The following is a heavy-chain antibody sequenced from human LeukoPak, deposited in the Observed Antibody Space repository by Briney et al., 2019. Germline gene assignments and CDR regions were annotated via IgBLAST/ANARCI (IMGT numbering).Heavy chain of an antibody. J-gene: IGHJ4*02. Sequence: SETLSLTCTVSGGSISSGGHYWSWIRQHPEKGLEWIGYIYYSGSTYYNPSLKSRVTISVDTSKNQFSLKLNSVTAADTAVYYCARGPGGYSYGYYFDYWGQGTLVTVSS. D-gene: IGHD5-18*01. CDR2: IYYSGST. CDR1: GGSISSGGHY. V-gene: IGHV4-31*03. CDR3: ARGPGGYSYGYYFDY.